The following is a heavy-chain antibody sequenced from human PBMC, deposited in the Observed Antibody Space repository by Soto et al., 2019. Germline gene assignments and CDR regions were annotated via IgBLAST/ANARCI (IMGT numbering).Heavy chain of an antibody. Sequence: QVQLQESGPGLVKPSQTLSLTCTVSGGSISSGGYYWSWIRQHPGKGLEWIGNIYHSGSAYYTPSLKGRFPISVDTSNNESSLKLGSVTAADTAVYYCASSQYCSGGSGYLVRRWGQGTLVTVSS. CDR3: ASSQYCSGGSGYLVRR. D-gene: IGHD2-15*01. V-gene: IGHV4-31*03. CDR1: GGSISSGGYY. J-gene: IGHJ4*02. CDR2: IYHSGSA.